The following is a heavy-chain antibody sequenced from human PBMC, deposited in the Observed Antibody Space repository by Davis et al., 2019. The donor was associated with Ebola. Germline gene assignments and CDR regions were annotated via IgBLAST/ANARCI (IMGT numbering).Heavy chain of an antibody. V-gene: IGHV1-2*06. J-gene: IGHJ4*02. CDR1: GYTFTGYY. Sequence: ASVKVSCKASGYTFTGYYMHWVRQAPGQGLEWMGRINPNSGGTNYAQKLQGRVTMTTDTSTSTAYMELRSLRSDDTAVYYCARDSMVRGNDYWGQGTLVTVSS. CDR3: ARDSMVRGNDY. D-gene: IGHD3-10*01. CDR2: INPNSGGT.